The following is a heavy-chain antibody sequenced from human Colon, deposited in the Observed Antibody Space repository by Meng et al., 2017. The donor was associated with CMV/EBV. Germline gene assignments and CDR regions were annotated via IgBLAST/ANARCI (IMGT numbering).Heavy chain of an antibody. V-gene: IGHV1-2*02. CDR3: ARGADIVVVPVVIGIDY. D-gene: IGHD2-2*01. Sequence: ASVKVSCKASGFTFTKYGFSWVRQTPGQGLEWMGWINPNSGGTHYAQNFQGRVTMTRDTSINTAHLDLSGLRSDDTAVYYCARGADIVVVPVVIGIDYWGQGTLVTVSS. CDR1: GFTFTKYG. J-gene: IGHJ4*02. CDR2: INPNSGGT.